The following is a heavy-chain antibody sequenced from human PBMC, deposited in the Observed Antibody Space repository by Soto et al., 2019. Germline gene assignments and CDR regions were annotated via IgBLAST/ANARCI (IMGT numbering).Heavy chain of an antibody. CDR2: ISGSGGST. D-gene: IGHD6-19*01. CDR3: AKDQGTIAGRGWYGMDV. CDR1: GFTLSSYA. V-gene: IGHV3-23*01. Sequence: PGGSLRLSCAASGFTLSSYAMSRVRQAPGKGLEWVSAISGSGGSTYYADSVKGRFTISRDNSKNTLYLQMNSLRAEDTAVYYCAKDQGTIAGRGWYGMDVWGQGTTVTVSS. J-gene: IGHJ6*02.